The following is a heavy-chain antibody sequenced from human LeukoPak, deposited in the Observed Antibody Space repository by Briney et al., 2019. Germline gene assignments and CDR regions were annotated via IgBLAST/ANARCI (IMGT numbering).Heavy chain of an antibody. V-gene: IGHV1-2*02. CDR3: ARGGVGTTSYFYYMDV. D-gene: IGHD1-26*01. J-gene: IGHJ6*03. Sequence: ASVKVSCKASGYTFTGYYMHWVRPAPGQGLEWMGWINPNSGGTNFAQNFQGRVTMTRDTSINTVYMELSRLRSDDTAMYLCARGGVGTTSYFYYMDVWGKGTTVTVSS. CDR2: INPNSGGT. CDR1: GYTFTGYY.